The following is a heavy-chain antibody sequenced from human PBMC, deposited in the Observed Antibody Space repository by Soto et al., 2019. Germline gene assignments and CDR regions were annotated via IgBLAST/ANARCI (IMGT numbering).Heavy chain of an antibody. D-gene: IGHD3-22*01. CDR3: AKPRYSYDSSGYYGLV. CDR2: IYPGDSDT. Sequence: GESLKISCKGSGYSFTSYWIGWVRQMPGKGLEWMGIIYPGDSDTRYSPSFQGQVTISADKSISTAYLQWSSLKASDTALFYFAKPRYSYDSSGYYGLVWGQGTMVTVSS. J-gene: IGHJ3*01. V-gene: IGHV5-51*01. CDR1: GYSFTSYW.